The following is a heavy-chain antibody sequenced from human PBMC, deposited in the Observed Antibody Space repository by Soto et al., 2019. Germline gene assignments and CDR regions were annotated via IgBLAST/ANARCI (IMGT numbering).Heavy chain of an antibody. CDR1: GFTFSDYY. CDR2: ISSSSSYT. V-gene: IGHV3-11*05. Sequence: QVQLVESGGGLVKPGGSLRLSCAAPGFTFSDYYMSWIRQAPGKGLEWVSYISSSSSYTNYADSVKGRFTISRDNAKNSLYLQVNSLRAEDTAVYYCALYGSGSYYNGFWGQGTLVTVSS. CDR3: ALYGSGSYYNGF. J-gene: IGHJ4*02. D-gene: IGHD3-10*01.